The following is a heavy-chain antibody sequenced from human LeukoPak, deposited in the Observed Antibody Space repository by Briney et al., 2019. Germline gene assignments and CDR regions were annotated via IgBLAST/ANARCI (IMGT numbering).Heavy chain of an antibody. CDR2: ISSSSINK. V-gene: IGHV3-48*01. CDR3: ARGGNYSDY. D-gene: IGHD3-16*01. J-gene: IGHJ4*02. Sequence: GGSLRLSCAASGFTFTSYTMNWVRQAPGKGLEWVSYISSSSINKYYADSVKGRFTISRDDAKNSLYLQMNSLRVEDTAVYYCARGGNYSDYWGQGTLVTVSS. CDR1: GFTFTSYT.